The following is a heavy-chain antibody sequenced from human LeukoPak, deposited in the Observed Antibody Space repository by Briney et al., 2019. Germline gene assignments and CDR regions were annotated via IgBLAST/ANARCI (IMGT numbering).Heavy chain of an antibody. CDR3: AKEGTSGYGDYAQWNDC. J-gene: IGHJ4*02. Sequence: PGGSLRLSCAASGFTFSSYAMSWVRQAPGKGLEWVSAISGSGGSTYYADSVKGRFTISRDNSKNTLYLQMNSLRAEDTAVYYCAKEGTSGYGDYAQWNDCWGQGTLVTVSS. D-gene: IGHD4-17*01. CDR1: GFTFSSYA. CDR2: ISGSGGST. V-gene: IGHV3-23*01.